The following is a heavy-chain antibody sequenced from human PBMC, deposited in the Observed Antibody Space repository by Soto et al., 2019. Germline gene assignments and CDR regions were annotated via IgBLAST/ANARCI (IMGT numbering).Heavy chain of an antibody. CDR3: ARFYRLDAFDF. J-gene: IGHJ3*01. CDR1: GGSISSYY. V-gene: IGHV4-59*08. CDR2: IFYSGST. Sequence: PSETLSLTCTVSGGSISSYYWSWIRQPPGKGLEWIGYIFYSGSTNYNPSLKSRVTISVDTSKNQFSLKLNSVTAADTAVYYCARFYRLDAFDFWGHGTMVTVSS.